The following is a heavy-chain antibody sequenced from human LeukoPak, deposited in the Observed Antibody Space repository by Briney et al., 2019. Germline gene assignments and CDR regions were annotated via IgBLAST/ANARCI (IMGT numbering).Heavy chain of an antibody. D-gene: IGHD3-10*01. CDR2: ISSHSSTI. CDR3: ARDGSAGSYLNWFDP. J-gene: IGHJ5*02. Sequence: PGGSLRLSCAASGFTFSSYEMNWVRQAPGKGLEWVSYISSHSSTIYYADSVRGRFTISRDNDKDSVYLQMSSLRVEDTAVYYCARDGSAGSYLNWFDPWGQGTLVTVSS. CDR1: GFTFSSYE. V-gene: IGHV3-48*01.